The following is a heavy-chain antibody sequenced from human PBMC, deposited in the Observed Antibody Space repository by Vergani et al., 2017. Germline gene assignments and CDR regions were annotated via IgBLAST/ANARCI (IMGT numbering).Heavy chain of an antibody. V-gene: IGHV3-30*02. CDR1: GFTLSNYD. CDR2: IQFDGSNQ. J-gene: IGHJ4*02. D-gene: IGHD3-16*01. CDR3: AKHFRGWGIDY. Sequence: QVQLVESGGGLVQRGGSLRLSCATSGFTLSNYDMQWIRQGPGKGLEFVAFIQFDGSNQDYADSVKGRFTLSRDLSKNTLYLQMNSLRTDETATYYCAKHFRGWGIDYWGQGTQVIVSS.